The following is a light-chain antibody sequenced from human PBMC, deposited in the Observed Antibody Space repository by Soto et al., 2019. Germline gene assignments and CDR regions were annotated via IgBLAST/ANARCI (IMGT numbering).Light chain of an antibody. Sequence: AIRMTQSPSSFSASTGDRVTITCRASHGISSYLAWYQQKPVKAPKLLTYAASTVPSGVPSRFSGSGSGTDFTLTFGCLASQDIAAYYGQEYYSYPQTFGQGTKLEIK. J-gene: IGKJ2*01. CDR1: HGISSY. CDR2: AAS. CDR3: QEYYSYPQT. V-gene: IGKV1-8*01.